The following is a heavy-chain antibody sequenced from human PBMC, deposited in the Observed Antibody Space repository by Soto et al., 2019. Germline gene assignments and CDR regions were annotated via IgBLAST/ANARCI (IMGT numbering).Heavy chain of an antibody. D-gene: IGHD3-10*01. CDR3: AKDLRPGLVVPTKSGFDP. J-gene: IGHJ5*02. CDR1: GFPFTTYS. Sequence: PGGSKRLFCKAFGFPFTTYSLTWFRQNKGMGLEWVSTTSIGGNTDFAESVRGRFSVSRDNSKNTLYLQMTNLRAEDAAIYFCAKDLRPGLVVPTKSGFDPWGQGTRVTVSS. V-gene: IGHV3-23*01. CDR2: TSIGGNT.